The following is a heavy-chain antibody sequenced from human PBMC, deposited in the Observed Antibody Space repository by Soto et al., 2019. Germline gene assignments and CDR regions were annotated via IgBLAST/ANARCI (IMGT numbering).Heavy chain of an antibody. J-gene: IGHJ3*02. D-gene: IGHD2-15*01. V-gene: IGHV4-4*02. CDR2: IFHSGST. Sequence: SETKSLTCAVSGGYIRSSSWWSWVRQFPGKGLEWIGEIFHSGSTNYNPSLKSRVAISVDKSKNQISLNLWSVTAADTAVYFCATGSASSTSDAFDIWDRGTVVTVSS. CDR3: ATGSASSTSDAFDI. CDR1: GGYIRSSSW.